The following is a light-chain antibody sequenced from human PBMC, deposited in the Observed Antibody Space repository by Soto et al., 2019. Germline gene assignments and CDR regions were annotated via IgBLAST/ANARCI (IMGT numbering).Light chain of an antibody. CDR2: AAS. CDR1: QSVSSSY. V-gene: IGKV3-20*01. J-gene: IGKJ2*01. Sequence: EIVLTQSPGTLSLSPGERATLSCRASQSVSSSYLAWYQQKPGQAPRLLIYAASSRATGIPDRFSGSGSGTDFTLTISTLEPEDFAVYYCQQYNTLPYTFGQGTKLEIK. CDR3: QQYNTLPYT.